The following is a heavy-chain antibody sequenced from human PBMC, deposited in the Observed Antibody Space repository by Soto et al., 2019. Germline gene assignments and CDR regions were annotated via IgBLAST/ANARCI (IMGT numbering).Heavy chain of an antibody. Sequence: QVHLVQSGAEVKMPGASVKVSCKASGYSFTDYYMHWVRQAPGQGLEWMGVINPTDGSATYAQNFQARLTMTRDTSMRTVYMEVTRLRPEDTAVYYCATLGGSYDWGQGTLLTVSS. CDR3: ATLGGSYD. J-gene: IGHJ4*02. CDR1: GYSFTDYY. V-gene: IGHV1-46*01. D-gene: IGHD3-16*01. CDR2: INPTDGSA.